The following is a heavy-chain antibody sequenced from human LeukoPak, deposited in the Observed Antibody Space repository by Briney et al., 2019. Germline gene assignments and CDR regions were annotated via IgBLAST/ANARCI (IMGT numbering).Heavy chain of an antibody. D-gene: IGHD3-10*01. CDR1: GFTFSSYG. CDR3: AKVEVSVVRGVIDFDY. Sequence: GGSLRLSCAAPGFTFSSYGMHWVRQAPGKGLERVAFIRYDGSNKYYADSVKGRFTISRDNSKNTLYLQMNSLRAEDTAVYYCAKVEVSVVRGVIDFDYWGQGTLVTVSS. J-gene: IGHJ4*02. V-gene: IGHV3-30*02. CDR2: IRYDGSNK.